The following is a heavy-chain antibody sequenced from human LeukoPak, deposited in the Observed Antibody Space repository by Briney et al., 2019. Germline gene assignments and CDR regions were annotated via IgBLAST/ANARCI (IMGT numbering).Heavy chain of an antibody. CDR2: TSGSGGST. CDR1: GFTFSSYA. V-gene: IGHV3-23*01. Sequence: GGSLRLSCAASGFTFSSYAMSWVRQAPGKGLEWVSGTSGSGGSTYYAGSVKGRFTISRDNSKNTLYLQMSSMRVEDTAVYYCAKQSYARSLGEGGPGTLVSVSS. CDR3: AKQSYARSLGE. J-gene: IGHJ4*02. D-gene: IGHD2-8*01.